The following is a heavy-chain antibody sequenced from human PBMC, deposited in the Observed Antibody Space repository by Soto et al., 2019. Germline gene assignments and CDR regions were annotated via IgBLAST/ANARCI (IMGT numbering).Heavy chain of an antibody. CDR1: GGSFSGYY. Sequence: SETLSLTCAVYGGSFSGYYWSWIRQPPGKGLEWIGEINHSGSTNYNPSLKSRVTISVDTSKNQFSLKLSSVTAADTAVYYCARQGGVAGGYINRNVYWGQGTLVTVSS. J-gene: IGHJ4*02. V-gene: IGHV4-34*01. CDR3: ARQGGVAGGYINRNVY. D-gene: IGHD6-13*01. CDR2: INHSGST.